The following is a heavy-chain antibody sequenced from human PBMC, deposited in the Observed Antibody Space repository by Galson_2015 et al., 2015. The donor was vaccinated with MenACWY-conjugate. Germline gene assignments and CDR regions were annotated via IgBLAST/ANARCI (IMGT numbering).Heavy chain of an antibody. J-gene: IGHJ4*03. CDR1: GYNFDNFW. V-gene: IGHV5-51*01. D-gene: IGHD3-3*02. Sequence: QSGAEVKKPGESLKISCKASGYNFDNFWIGWVRQMPGNRPEWVGVIFPGDSETRYTPAFQGRVTISVDKSVNTAYLQWDSVKASDAAIYFCARPLFQGSVKPAAFNVWGRGTLVAVSS. CDR2: IFPGDSET. CDR3: ARPLFQGSVKPAAFNV.